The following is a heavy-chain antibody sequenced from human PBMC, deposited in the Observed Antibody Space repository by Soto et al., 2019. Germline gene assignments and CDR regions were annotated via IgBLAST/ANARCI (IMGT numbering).Heavy chain of an antibody. CDR3: ARVYYDSSGYYPFGYYYGMDV. CDR2: IGTAGDT. Sequence: EVQLVESGGGLVQPGGSLRLSCAASGFTFSSYDMHWVRQATGKGLEWVSAIGTAGDTYYPGSVKGRFTISRENAKNSLYLQMNSLRAEDTAVYYCARVYYDSSGYYPFGYYYGMDVWGQGTTVTVSS. J-gene: IGHJ6*02. CDR1: GFTFSSYD. V-gene: IGHV3-13*01. D-gene: IGHD3-22*01.